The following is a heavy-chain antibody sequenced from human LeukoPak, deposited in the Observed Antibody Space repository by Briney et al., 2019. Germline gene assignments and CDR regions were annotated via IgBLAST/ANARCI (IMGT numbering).Heavy chain of an antibody. CDR3: ANGRNYFDY. D-gene: IGHD1-14*01. CDR2: ISYDGSNK. Sequence: GGSLRLSCAASGFTFSSYGMHWVRQAPGKGLEWVAVISYDGSNKYYADSVKGRFTISRDNSKNTLYLQMNSLRAEDTAVYYCANGRNYFDYWGQGTLVTVSS. CDR1: GFTFSSYG. J-gene: IGHJ4*02. V-gene: IGHV3-30*18.